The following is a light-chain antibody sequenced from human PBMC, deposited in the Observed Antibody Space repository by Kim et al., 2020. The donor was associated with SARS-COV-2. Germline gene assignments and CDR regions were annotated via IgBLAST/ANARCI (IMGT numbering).Light chain of an antibody. J-gene: IGLJ2*01. CDR2: RDS. Sequence: QWVTISCSGSSSNIGGNTVHWYQQVPGTAPKLLIYRDSQRPSGVPDRFSGSKSGTSASLAISGLQSEDESDYYCAAWDDSLNGVVFGGGTKVTVL. CDR1: SSNIGGNT. CDR3: AAWDDSLNGVV. V-gene: IGLV1-44*01.